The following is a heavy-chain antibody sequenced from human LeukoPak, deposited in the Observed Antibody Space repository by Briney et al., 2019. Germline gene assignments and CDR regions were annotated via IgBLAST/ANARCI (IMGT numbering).Heavy chain of an antibody. J-gene: IGHJ4*02. CDR2: IYSGGST. V-gene: IGHV3-53*01. CDR1: GFTFSSYA. D-gene: IGHD5-18*01. CDR3: ARDKSGTAFGY. Sequence: GGSLRLSCAASGFTFSSYAMSWVRQAPGKGLEWVSVIYSGGSTYYADSVKGRFTISRDNSKNTLYLQMNSLRAEDTAVYYCARDKSGTAFGYWGQGTLVTVSS.